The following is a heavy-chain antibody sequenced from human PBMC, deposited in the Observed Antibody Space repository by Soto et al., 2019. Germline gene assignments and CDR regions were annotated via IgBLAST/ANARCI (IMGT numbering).Heavy chain of an antibody. CDR3: ATSVVQAAMNYFHYYYMHV. CDR1: GFTFSSYW. D-gene: IGHD2-2*01. J-gene: IGHJ6*03. V-gene: IGHV3-74*01. Sequence: PGGSLRLSCAASGFTFSSYWLHWVRQVPGKGLVWVSRINSDGSSTDYADSVKGRFTISRDNAKNTLYLQMNSLRAEDTAVYHCATSVVQAAMNYFHYYYMHVWGKGTTVTVSS. CDR2: INSDGSST.